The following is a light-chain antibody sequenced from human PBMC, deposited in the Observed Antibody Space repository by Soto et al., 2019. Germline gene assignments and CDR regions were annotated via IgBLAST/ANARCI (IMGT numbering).Light chain of an antibody. CDR2: DAF. J-gene: IGKJ1*01. Sequence: DIQMTQSPSTLSASLGDRVTITCRASQSVTNWLAWYQQKPGKAPKLLLYDAFNLESGVPARFSGSGSGTEFILTISSLQPDDFATYYCQQYNSYLWTFGQGTKVEIK. CDR3: QQYNSYLWT. V-gene: IGKV1-5*01. CDR1: QSVTNW.